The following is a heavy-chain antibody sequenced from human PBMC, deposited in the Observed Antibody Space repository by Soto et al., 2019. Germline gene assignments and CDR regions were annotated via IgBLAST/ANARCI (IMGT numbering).Heavy chain of an antibody. D-gene: IGHD2-15*01. CDR2: ISGSGGST. J-gene: IGHJ3*02. CDR1: GFTFSSYA. Sequence: GGSLRLSCAASGFTFSSYAMSWVRQAPGKGLEWVSAISGSGGSTYYADSVKGRFTISRDNSKNTLYLQMNSLRAEDTAVYYCAKDAVVVVAATPDDAFDIWGQGTMVTVSS. V-gene: IGHV3-23*01. CDR3: AKDAVVVVAATPDDAFDI.